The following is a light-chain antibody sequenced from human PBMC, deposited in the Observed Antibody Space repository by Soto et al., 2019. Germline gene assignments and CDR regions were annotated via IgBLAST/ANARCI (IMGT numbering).Light chain of an antibody. Sequence: EIVLTQSPGTLSLSPGERATLSCRASQSVSSSYLAWYQQQAGQAPRLLICGASSRATGVPDRCSGSGSGTDFTLTISRLEPEDFAVYYCQQYGSSPVTFGQGTRLEIK. CDR3: QQYGSSPVT. J-gene: IGKJ5*01. V-gene: IGKV3-20*01. CDR1: QSVSSSY. CDR2: GAS.